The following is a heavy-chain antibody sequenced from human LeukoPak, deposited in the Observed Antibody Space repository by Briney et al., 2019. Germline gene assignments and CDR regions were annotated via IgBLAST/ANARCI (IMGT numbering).Heavy chain of an antibody. CDR2: IYSGGTT. CDR1: GFTVSSNY. V-gene: IGHV3-53*04. J-gene: IGHJ6*02. CDR3: ARYQCDRLLSQYGDRCYYYKGMDV. Sequence: WGSLTLSCAASGFTVSSNYMSWVRQAPGKGLEWVSVIYSGGTTHYADSVKGRFTMGRHNSKHPLFLQMNSLRVEDTAVYYCARYQCDRLLSQYGDRCYYYKGMDVWGPGSTGSVSS. D-gene: IGHD4-17*01.